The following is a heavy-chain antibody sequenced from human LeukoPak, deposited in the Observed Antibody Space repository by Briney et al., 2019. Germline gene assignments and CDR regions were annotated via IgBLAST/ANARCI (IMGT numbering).Heavy chain of an antibody. J-gene: IGHJ5*02. Sequence: PSETLSLTCTVSGGSISSYYWSWIRQPPGKGLEWIRYIYYSGSTNYNPSLKSRVTISVDTSKNQFSLKPSSVTAADTAVYYCARVTHYYGSGSYLLDPWGQGTLVTVSS. CDR3: ARVTHYYGSGSYLLDP. CDR1: GGSISSYY. D-gene: IGHD3-10*01. V-gene: IGHV4-59*01. CDR2: IYYSGST.